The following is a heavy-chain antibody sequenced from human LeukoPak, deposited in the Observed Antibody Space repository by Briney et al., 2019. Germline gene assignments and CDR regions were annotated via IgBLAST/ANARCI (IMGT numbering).Heavy chain of an antibody. V-gene: IGHV1-3*04. D-gene: IGHD2-2*01. Sequence: ASVKVSCKTSGYTFTNYGMHWVRQAPRQSPEWMGWINTGNGNTKSSQKFQDRVTLTRDTSASTGYMELSSLRSEDTAVYYCARGCSSTSCYLHQPNYYYYGMDVWGQGTTVTVSS. CDR3: ARGCSSTSCYLHQPNYYYYGMDV. CDR2: INTGNGNT. CDR1: GYTFTNYG. J-gene: IGHJ6*02.